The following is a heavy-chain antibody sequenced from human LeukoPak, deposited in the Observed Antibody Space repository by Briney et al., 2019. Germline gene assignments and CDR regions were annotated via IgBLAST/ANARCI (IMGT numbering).Heavy chain of an antibody. CDR1: GGSISSGGYY. V-gene: IGHV4-31*03. J-gene: IGHJ4*02. Sequence: SETLSLTCTVSGGSISSGGYYWSWIRQHPGKGLEWIVYIYYSGSTYYNPSLKSRVTISVDTSKNQFSLKLSSVTAADTAVYYCARGRGGYYDSSGYYFDYWGQGTLVTVSS. D-gene: IGHD3-22*01. CDR3: ARGRGGYYDSSGYYFDY. CDR2: IYYSGST.